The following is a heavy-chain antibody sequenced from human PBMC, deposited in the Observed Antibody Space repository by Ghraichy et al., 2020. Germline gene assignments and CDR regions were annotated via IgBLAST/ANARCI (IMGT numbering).Heavy chain of an antibody. CDR2: INAGNGNT. Sequence: ASVKVSCKASGYTFTSYAMHWVRQAPGQRLEWMGWINAGNGNTKYSQKFQGRVTITRDTSASTAYMELSSLRSEDTAVYYCARDQLEYYDSSGYDYWGQGTLLTVSS. CDR1: GYTFTSYA. V-gene: IGHV1-3*01. D-gene: IGHD3-22*01. CDR3: ARDQLEYYDSSGYDY. J-gene: IGHJ4*02.